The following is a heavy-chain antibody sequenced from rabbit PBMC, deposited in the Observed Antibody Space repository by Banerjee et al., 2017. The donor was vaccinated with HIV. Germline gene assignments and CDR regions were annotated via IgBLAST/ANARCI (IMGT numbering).Heavy chain of an antibody. J-gene: IGHJ3*01. CDR3: ARNAGVYYFTRLDL. Sequence: QEQLVESGGGLVQPEGSLTLTCTASGLSFSGCNYMCWVRQAPGKGLEWVACIYGGDFIAPNDITTYYASWAKGRFTVSKPSSTTVTLQMSSLTAADTATYFCARNAGVYYFTRLDLWGPGTLVTVS. D-gene: IGHD1-1*01. V-gene: IGHV1S45*01. CDR1: GLSFSGCNY. CDR2: IYGGDFIAPNDITT.